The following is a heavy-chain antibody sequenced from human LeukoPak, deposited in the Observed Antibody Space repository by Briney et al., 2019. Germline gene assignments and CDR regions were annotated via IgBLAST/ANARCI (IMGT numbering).Heavy chain of an antibody. CDR2: ISGTGGSA. V-gene: IGHV3-23*01. J-gene: IGHJ4*02. D-gene: IGHD3-9*01. CDR3: AKDQGGRYYDILAGYYPENFFDY. CDR1: GFTFSKYA. Sequence: GGSLRLSCSASGFTFSKYAMSWVRQAPGKGLEWVSTISGTGGSANYADSVKGRFTFSRDNSKDTLYLQMNGLRAEDTAVYYCAKDQGGRYYDILAGYYPENFFDYWGQGTLVTVSS.